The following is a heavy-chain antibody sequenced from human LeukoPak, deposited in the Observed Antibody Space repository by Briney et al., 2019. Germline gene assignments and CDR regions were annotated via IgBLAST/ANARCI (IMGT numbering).Heavy chain of an antibody. CDR3: ARDRYILTGPDYYYGMDV. Sequence: GASVKVSCKASGYTFTGYYMHWVRQAPGQGLEWMGWINPNSGGTNYAQKFQGRVTMTRDTSIGTAYMELSRLRSDDAAVYYCARDRYILTGPDYYYGMDVWGQGTTVTVSS. CDR2: INPNSGGT. V-gene: IGHV1-2*02. J-gene: IGHJ6*02. CDR1: GYTFTGYY. D-gene: IGHD3-9*01.